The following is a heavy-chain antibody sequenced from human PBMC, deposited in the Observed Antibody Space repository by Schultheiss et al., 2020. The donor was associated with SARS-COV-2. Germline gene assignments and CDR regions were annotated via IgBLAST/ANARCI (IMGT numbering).Heavy chain of an antibody. V-gene: IGHV4-30-4*08. CDR2: IYYSGST. CDR1: GGSISSYY. J-gene: IGHJ4*02. Sequence: SQTLSLTCTVSGGSISSYYWSWIRQHPGKGLEWIGYIYYSGSTYYNPSLKSRPSISIDTSTNQFFLSLSSVTAADTAVYYCARNRDQGFDSWGQGTLVTVSS. CDR3: ARNRDQGFDS.